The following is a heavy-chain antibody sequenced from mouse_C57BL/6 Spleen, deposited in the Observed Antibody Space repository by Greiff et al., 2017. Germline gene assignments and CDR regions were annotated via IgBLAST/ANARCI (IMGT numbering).Heavy chain of an antibody. CDR1: GYTFTSYW. V-gene: IGHV1-55*01. J-gene: IGHJ4*01. Sequence: QVQLQQPGAELVKPGASVKMSCKASGYTFTSYWITWVKQRPGQGLEWIGDIYPGSGSTNYNEKFKSKGTLTVDTYSSTAYMQLSSLTSEDSAVYYCAREGAMDYWGQGTSVTVSS. CDR2: IYPGSGST. CDR3: AREGAMDY.